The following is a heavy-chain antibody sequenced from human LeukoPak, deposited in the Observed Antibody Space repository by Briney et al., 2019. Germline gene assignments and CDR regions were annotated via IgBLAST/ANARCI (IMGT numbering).Heavy chain of an antibody. J-gene: IGHJ4*02. D-gene: IGHD3-3*01. CDR3: AIVQSVVDYDFWSGYYVFDY. Sequence: SVKVSCKASGDTFSSYAISWVRQAPGQGLEWMGGTIPIFGTANYAQKFQGRVTIIADESTSTAYMELTSLRSEDTAVYYCAIVQSVVDYDFWSGYYVFDYWGQGNLVTVSS. CDR2: TIPIFGTA. V-gene: IGHV1-69*13. CDR1: GDTFSSYA.